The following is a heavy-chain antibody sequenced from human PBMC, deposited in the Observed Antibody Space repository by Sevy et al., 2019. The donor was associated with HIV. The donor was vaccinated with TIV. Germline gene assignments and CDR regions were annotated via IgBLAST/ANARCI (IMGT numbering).Heavy chain of an antibody. D-gene: IGHD2-2*01. V-gene: IGHV4-34*01. Sequence: SETLSLTCSVYGGSFSGYYWSWIRQPPGKGLEWIGEINHSGSTNYNPSLKSRVTIAVDTSKNQFSLKLSSVTAADTAVYYCARHCSGTSCSHAFDIWGQGTMVTVSS. CDR2: INHSGST. CDR3: ARHCSGTSCSHAFDI. J-gene: IGHJ3*02. CDR1: GGSFSGYY.